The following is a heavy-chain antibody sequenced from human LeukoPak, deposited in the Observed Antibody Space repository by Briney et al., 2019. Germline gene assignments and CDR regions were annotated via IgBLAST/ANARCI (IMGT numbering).Heavy chain of an antibody. Sequence: SVKVSCKASGYTFTSYGISWVRQAPGQGLEWVGWISAYNGNTNYAQRLQGRVTMTTDTSTSTAYMELRSLRSDDTAVYYCARAVLGQQLDYYYYYGMDVWGQGTTVTVSS. CDR3: ARAVLGQQLDYYYYYGMDV. CDR2: ISAYNGNT. D-gene: IGHD6-13*01. V-gene: IGHV1-18*01. J-gene: IGHJ6*02. CDR1: GYTFTSYG.